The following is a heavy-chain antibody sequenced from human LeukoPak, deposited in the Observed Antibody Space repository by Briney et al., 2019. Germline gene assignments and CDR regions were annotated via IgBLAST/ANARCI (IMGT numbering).Heavy chain of an antibody. CDR2: ISGSAHKI. Sequence: GGSLRLSCVASGITFSNYAVSWVRQAPEKGLDWVSVISGSAHKIRYADSVEGRFTISRDNSENIVYLQMNNLRVEDTAVYYCAGRPTGYSSGYIHWGQGTLVTVSS. CDR1: GITFSNYA. V-gene: IGHV3-23*01. D-gene: IGHD5-18*01. J-gene: IGHJ4*02. CDR3: AGRPTGYSSGYIH.